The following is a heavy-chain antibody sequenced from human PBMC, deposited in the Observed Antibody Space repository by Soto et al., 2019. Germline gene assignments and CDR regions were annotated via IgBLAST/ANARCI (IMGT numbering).Heavy chain of an antibody. CDR1: GGSISSYY. Sequence: PSETLSLTCTVSGGSISSYYWSWIRQPPGKGLEWIGYIYYSGSTNYNPSLKSRVTISVDTSKNQFSLKLSSVTAADTAVYYCARSTRWSAIDYWGQGTLVTVSS. CDR2: IYYSGST. V-gene: IGHV4-59*01. D-gene: IGHD5-18*01. J-gene: IGHJ4*02. CDR3: ARSTRWSAIDY.